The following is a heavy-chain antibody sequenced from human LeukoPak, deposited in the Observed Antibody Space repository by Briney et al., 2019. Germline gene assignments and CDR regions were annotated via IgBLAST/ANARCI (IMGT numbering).Heavy chain of an antibody. CDR2: ISYDGSNK. Sequence: GGSLRLSCAASEFTFSSYAMHWVRQAPGKGLEWVAVISYDGSNKYYADSVKGRFTISRDNSKNTLYLQMNSLRAEDTAVYYCAREGYSSGWYYFDYWGQGTLVTVSS. J-gene: IGHJ4*02. V-gene: IGHV3-30-3*01. CDR3: AREGYSSGWYYFDY. CDR1: EFTFSSYA. D-gene: IGHD6-19*01.